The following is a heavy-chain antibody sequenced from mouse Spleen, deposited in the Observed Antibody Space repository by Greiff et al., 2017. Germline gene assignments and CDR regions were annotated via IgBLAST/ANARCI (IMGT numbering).Heavy chain of an antibody. D-gene: IGHD2-4*01. Sequence: ESGPGLVKPSQSLSLTCSVTGYSITSGYYWNWIRQFPGNKLEWMGYISYDGSNNYNPSLKNRISITRDTSKNQFFLKLNSVTTEDTATYYCARFYDYDDAMDYWGQGTSVTVSS. V-gene: IGHV3-6*01. CDR3: ARFYDYDDAMDY. CDR2: ISYDGSN. J-gene: IGHJ4*01. CDR1: GYSITSGYY.